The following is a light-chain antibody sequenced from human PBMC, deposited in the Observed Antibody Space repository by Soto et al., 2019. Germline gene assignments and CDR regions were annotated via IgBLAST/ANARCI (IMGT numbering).Light chain of an antibody. CDR2: GAS. Sequence: EIVMTQSPATLSVSPGERATLSCRASQSVSSNLAWYQQKPGQAPRLLMYGASTRATGIPDRFSGSGSGTEFTLTFSSLQSEDFAVYYCQQHNNWPPWTFGQGTKVEIK. V-gene: IGKV3-15*01. CDR1: QSVSSN. CDR3: QQHNNWPPWT. J-gene: IGKJ1*01.